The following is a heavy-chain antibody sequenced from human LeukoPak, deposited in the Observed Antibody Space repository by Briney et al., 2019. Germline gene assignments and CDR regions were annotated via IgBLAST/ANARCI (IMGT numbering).Heavy chain of an antibody. CDR2: INHSGST. V-gene: IGHV4-34*01. Sequence: PSETLSLTCAVYGGSFSGYYWSWICQPPGKGLEWIGEINHSGSTNYNPSLKSRVTISVDTSKNQFSLKLSSVTAADTAVYYCARGDHFTDPVDYWGQGTLVTVSS. CDR1: GGSFSGYY. CDR3: ARGDHFTDPVDY. J-gene: IGHJ4*02. D-gene: IGHD2/OR15-2a*01.